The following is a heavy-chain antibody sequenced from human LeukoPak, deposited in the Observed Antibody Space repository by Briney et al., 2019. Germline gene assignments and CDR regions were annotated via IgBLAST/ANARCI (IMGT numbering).Heavy chain of an antibody. CDR2: IYHSGST. V-gene: IGHV4-4*02. Sequence: SGTLSLTCAVSGGSISSSNWCSWVRHPPGKGLEWIGEIYHSGSTNYNPSLKSRVTLSVDKSKNQFSLKLSSVTAADTAVYYCASFSSPYYYDSSGYSFFNYWGQGTLVTVSS. D-gene: IGHD3-22*01. CDR3: ASFSSPYYYDSSGYSFFNY. CDR1: GGSISSSNW. J-gene: IGHJ4*02.